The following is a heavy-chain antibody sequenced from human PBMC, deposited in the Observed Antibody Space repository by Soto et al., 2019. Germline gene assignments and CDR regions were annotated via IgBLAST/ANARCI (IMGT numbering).Heavy chain of an antibody. V-gene: IGHV1-18*01. D-gene: IGHD2-21*02. J-gene: IGHJ6*02. CDR3: ARDRVVTAIDYYYYGMDV. CDR1: CYTFTSYG. Sequence: ASVKVSCKASCYTFTSYGISWVRQAPGQGVEWMGWISAYNGNTNYAQKLQGRVTMTTDTSTSTAYMELRSLRSDDTAVYYCARDRVVTAIDYYYYGMDVWGQGTTVTVSS. CDR2: ISAYNGNT.